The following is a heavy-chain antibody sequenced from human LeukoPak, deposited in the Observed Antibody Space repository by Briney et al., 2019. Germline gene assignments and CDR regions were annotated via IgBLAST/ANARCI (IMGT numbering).Heavy chain of an antibody. CDR2: ISWSSGII. CDR3: ARGGDY. J-gene: IGHJ4*02. CDR1: GFIFDDHG. D-gene: IGHD1-26*01. Sequence: GGSLRLSCAASGFIFDDHGMHWVRQAPGKGLEWVSGISWSSGIIGYADSVKGRFTISRDNAKNSLDLQMESLRAEDTAVYYCARGGDYWGQGTLVTVSS. V-gene: IGHV3-9*01.